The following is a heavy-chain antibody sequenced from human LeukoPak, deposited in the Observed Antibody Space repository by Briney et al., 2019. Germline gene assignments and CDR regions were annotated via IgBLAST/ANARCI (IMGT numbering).Heavy chain of an antibody. CDR1: GFTFSSYG. CDR2: IRYDGSNK. V-gene: IGHV3-30*02. CDR3: SRGDLDY. J-gene: IGHJ4*02. Sequence: GGSLRLSCAASGFTFSSYGMHWVRQAPGKGLEWVAFIRYDGSNKYYADSVKGRFTISRDNSKNTLYLQMNSLRAEDTAVYHCSRGDLDYWGQGTLVTVSS. D-gene: IGHD2-21*02.